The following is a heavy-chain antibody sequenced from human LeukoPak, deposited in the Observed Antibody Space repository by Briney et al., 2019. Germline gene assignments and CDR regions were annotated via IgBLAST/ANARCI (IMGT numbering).Heavy chain of an antibody. Sequence: SETLSLTCTVSGGSISSGGYYWSWIRQPPGKGLEWIGYIYHSGSTYYNPSLKSRVTISVDRSKNQFSLKLSSVTAADTAVYYCARSRTSPTFWIDYWGQGTLVTVSS. CDR1: GGSISSGGYY. CDR3: ARSRTSPTFWIDY. V-gene: IGHV4-30-2*01. CDR2: IYHSGST. D-gene: IGHD2/OR15-2a*01. J-gene: IGHJ4*02.